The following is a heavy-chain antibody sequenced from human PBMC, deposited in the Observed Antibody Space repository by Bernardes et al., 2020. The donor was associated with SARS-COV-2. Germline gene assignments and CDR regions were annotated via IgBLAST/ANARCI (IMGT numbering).Heavy chain of an antibody. Sequence: VGSLRLSCAASGFTFDDYGMSWVRQAPGKGLEWVSGINWNGGSTGYADSVKGRFTISRDNAKNSLYLQMNSLRAEDTALYHCARDRGSSEHYFDYWGQGTLVTVSS. CDR2: INWNGGST. CDR3: ARDRGSSEHYFDY. J-gene: IGHJ4*02. V-gene: IGHV3-20*01. CDR1: GFTFDDYG. D-gene: IGHD1-26*01.